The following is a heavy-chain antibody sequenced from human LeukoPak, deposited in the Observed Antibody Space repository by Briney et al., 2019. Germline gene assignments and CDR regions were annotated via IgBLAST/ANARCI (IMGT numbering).Heavy chain of an antibody. Sequence: GGSLRLSCADSGSTFSSYAMSWVRQAPGKGLEWVSAISGSGGSTYYADSVKGRFTISRDNSKNTLYLQMNSLRAEDTAVYYCAKVRRITNGWYFDYWGQGTLVTVSS. CDR2: ISGSGGST. J-gene: IGHJ4*02. D-gene: IGHD2-8*01. V-gene: IGHV3-23*01. CDR1: GSTFSSYA. CDR3: AKVRRITNGWYFDY.